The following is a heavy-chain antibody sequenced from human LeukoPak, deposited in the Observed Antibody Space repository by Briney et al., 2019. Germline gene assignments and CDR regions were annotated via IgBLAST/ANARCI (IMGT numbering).Heavy chain of an antibody. Sequence: ASVKVSFKASGYTFNVYYMHWVRQAPGQGVEWMGWSNAHSGGTKYTQKFQGRDTMTRDTSISTAYMELSRLRSDDTAVYYCAREPELGYCSSTSCSHDYWGQGTLVTVSS. CDR2: SNAHSGGT. V-gene: IGHV1-2*02. CDR3: AREPELGYCSSTSCSHDY. D-gene: IGHD2-2*01. CDR1: GYTFNVYY. J-gene: IGHJ4*02.